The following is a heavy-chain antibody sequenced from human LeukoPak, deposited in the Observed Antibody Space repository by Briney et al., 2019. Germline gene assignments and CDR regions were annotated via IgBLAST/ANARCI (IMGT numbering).Heavy chain of an antibody. CDR3: ARGYSSSWAHSWYFDL. D-gene: IGHD6-13*01. CDR1: GGSISSYY. CDR2: IYYSGST. V-gene: IGHV4-59*01. Sequence: SETLSLTCTVSGGSISSYYWSWIRQPQGKGLEWVGYIYYSGSTNYNPSLKSRVTISVDTSKNQFSLKLSSVTAADTAVYYCARGYSSSWAHSWYFDLWGRGTLVTVSS. J-gene: IGHJ2*01.